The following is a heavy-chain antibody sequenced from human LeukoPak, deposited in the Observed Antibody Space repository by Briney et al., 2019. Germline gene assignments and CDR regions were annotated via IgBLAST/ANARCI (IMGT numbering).Heavy chain of an antibody. Sequence: GGSLRFSCAASGFTFSSDSMNWVRQAPGKGLEWVSSISSSSSYIYYADSVKGRFNISREKAKNSLYLQMNSLRAEDTAVYYCASERLGYCSSTSCYNYYYYGMDVWGQGTTVTVSS. D-gene: IGHD2-2*02. CDR1: GFTFSSDS. V-gene: IGHV3-21*01. CDR2: ISSSSSYI. J-gene: IGHJ6*02. CDR3: ASERLGYCSSTSCYNYYYYGMDV.